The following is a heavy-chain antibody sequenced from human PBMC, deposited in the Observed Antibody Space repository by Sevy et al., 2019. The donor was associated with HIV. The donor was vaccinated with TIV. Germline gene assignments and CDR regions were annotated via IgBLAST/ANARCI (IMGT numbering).Heavy chain of an antibody. Sequence: ASVKVSCKASGYTFTDYFMHWVRQAPGQGLEWMGWINPNSGDTKYAQKFQGGVTVTRDRSIRTAYMELSSLRFDDTAVYYCASPGGYRYGSLLDNWGQGTLVTVSS. D-gene: IGHD5-18*01. V-gene: IGHV1-2*02. J-gene: IGHJ4*02. CDR1: GYTFTDYF. CDR2: INPNSGDT. CDR3: ASPGGYRYGSLLDN.